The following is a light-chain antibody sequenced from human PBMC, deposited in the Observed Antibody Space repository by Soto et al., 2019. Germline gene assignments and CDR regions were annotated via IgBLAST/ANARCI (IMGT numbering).Light chain of an antibody. J-gene: IGLJ2*01. CDR3: AAWDDGRNGVI. CDR2: GND. V-gene: IGLV1-44*01. Sequence: QSVLTQPPSASGTPGQRVTISCSGSSSNIGGNIVNWYQQLPGTAPKLLIFGNDQRPSWVPDRFSGSTSGTSASLAISGLPSKGEANYYCAAWDDGRNGVIFGGGTKVXVL. CDR1: SSNIGGNI.